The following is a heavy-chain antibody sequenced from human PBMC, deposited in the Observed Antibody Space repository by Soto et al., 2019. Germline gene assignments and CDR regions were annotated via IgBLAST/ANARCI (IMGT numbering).Heavy chain of an antibody. D-gene: IGHD3-22*01. CDR2: IYYSGST. V-gene: IGHV4-31*03. CDR3: ARERNYDSSGYSYYYGMDV. CDR1: GGSIGSGGYY. J-gene: IGHJ6*02. Sequence: QVQLQESGPGLVKPSQTLSLTCTVSGGSIGSGGYYWSWIRQHPGKGLEWIGYIYYSGSTYYNPSLKSRVTISVDTSKNQFSLKLSSVTAADTAVYYCARERNYDSSGYSYYYGMDVWGQGTTVTVSS.